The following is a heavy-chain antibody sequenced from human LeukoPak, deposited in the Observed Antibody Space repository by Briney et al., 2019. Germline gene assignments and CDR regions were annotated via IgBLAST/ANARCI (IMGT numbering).Heavy chain of an antibody. CDR1: GFTFSSYA. CDR3: AKDHVGWSAASWRNWFDP. J-gene: IGHJ5*02. Sequence: GGSLRLSCAASGFTFSSYAMSWVRQAPGKGLEWVSAISGSGGSTYYADSVKGRFTISRDNSKNTLYLQINSLRAEDTAVYYCAKDHVGWSAASWRNWFDPWGQGTLVTVFS. V-gene: IGHV3-23*01. D-gene: IGHD6-13*01. CDR2: ISGSGGST.